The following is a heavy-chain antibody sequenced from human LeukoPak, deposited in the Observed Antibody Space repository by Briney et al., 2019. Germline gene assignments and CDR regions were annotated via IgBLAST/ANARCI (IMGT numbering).Heavy chain of an antibody. Sequence: SETLSLTCVVSGGSISSGSYYWSWIRQPAGKGLEWIGRIYTSGSTNYNPSLKSRVTISVDTSKNQFSLKLSSVTAADTAVYYCARDIGLPTGYWGQGTLVTVSS. J-gene: IGHJ4*02. D-gene: IGHD1-14*01. V-gene: IGHV4-61*02. CDR1: GGSISSGSYY. CDR2: IYTSGST. CDR3: ARDIGLPTGY.